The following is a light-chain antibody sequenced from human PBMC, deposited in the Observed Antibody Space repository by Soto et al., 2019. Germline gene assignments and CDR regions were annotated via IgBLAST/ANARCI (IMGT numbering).Light chain of an antibody. J-gene: IGKJ4*01. Sequence: EIVLTQSTATLSLSPGERATLSCRASQSVSSYLAWYQQKPGQAPRLLIYDTSNRATGIPARFSGSGSGADFTLTISSLEPEDFAVYYCQQRSDWPSLTFGGGTKVEIQ. CDR3: QQRSDWPSLT. V-gene: IGKV3-11*01. CDR2: DTS. CDR1: QSVSSY.